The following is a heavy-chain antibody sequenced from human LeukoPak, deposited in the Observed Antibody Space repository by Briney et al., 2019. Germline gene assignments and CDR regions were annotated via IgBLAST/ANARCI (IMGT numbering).Heavy chain of an antibody. D-gene: IGHD6-19*01. CDR2: ISGSGGST. Sequence: GGPLRLSCAASGFTFSSYAMSWVRQAPGKGLEWVSAISGSGGSTYYADSVKGRFTISRDNSKNTLYLQMNSLRAEDTAVYYCAKGGPVAGNKHLNWFDPWGQGTLVTVSS. V-gene: IGHV3-23*01. CDR1: GFTFSSYA. J-gene: IGHJ5*02. CDR3: AKGGPVAGNKHLNWFDP.